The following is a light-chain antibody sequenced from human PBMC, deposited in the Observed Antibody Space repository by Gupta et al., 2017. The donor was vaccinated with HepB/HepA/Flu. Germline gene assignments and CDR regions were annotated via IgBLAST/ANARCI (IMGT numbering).Light chain of an antibody. CDR1: QSIYNY. CDR3: QQRLSWPIT. Sequence: EILLTQSPATLSLSPGERATLSCRTSQSIYNYLAWYQQKPGQAPRLLIYDASNRATGIAARFSGSGSGTELTLTISSREPEDFAVYYCQQRLSWPITFGGGTKVEIK. V-gene: IGKV3-11*01. CDR2: DAS. J-gene: IGKJ4*01.